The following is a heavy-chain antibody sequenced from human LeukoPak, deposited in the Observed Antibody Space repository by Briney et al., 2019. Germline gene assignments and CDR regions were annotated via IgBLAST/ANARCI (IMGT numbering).Heavy chain of an antibody. J-gene: IGHJ4*02. V-gene: IGHV3-11*01. Sequence: GGSLRLSCAASGFTFSYHYMSWIRQVPGKGLEWVAYISGSGNSIDYADSVKGRFTISRDNAKNSVYLQMNSLRAEDTAVFYCGRGHWGIDYWGQGTLVTVSS. D-gene: IGHD3-16*01. CDR2: ISGSGNSI. CDR3: GRGHWGIDY. CDR1: GFTFSYHY.